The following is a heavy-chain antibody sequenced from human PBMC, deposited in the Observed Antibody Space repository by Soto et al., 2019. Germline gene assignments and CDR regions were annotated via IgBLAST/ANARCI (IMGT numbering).Heavy chain of an antibody. CDR3: ARADSGDIVVVPAAAAYSLYYYGMDV. D-gene: IGHD2-2*01. CDR2: IIPIFGTA. J-gene: IGHJ6*02. CDR1: GGTFSSYA. Sequence: QVQLVQSGAEVKTPGSSVKVSCKASGGTFSSYAISWVRQAPGQGLEWMGGIIPIFGTANYAQKFQGRVTITADESTSTAYMELSSLRSEDTAVYYCARADSGDIVVVPAAAAYSLYYYGMDVWGQGTTVTVSS. V-gene: IGHV1-69*01.